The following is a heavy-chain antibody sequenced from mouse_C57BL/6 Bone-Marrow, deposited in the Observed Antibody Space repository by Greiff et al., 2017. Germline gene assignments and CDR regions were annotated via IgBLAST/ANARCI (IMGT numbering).Heavy chain of an antibody. Sequence: EVKLMESEGGLVQPGSSMKLSCTASGFTFSDYYMAWVRQVPEKGLEWVANINYDGSSTYYLDSLKSRFIISRDNAKNILYLQMSSLKSEDTATYYCARITTVVAKKIDYFDYWGQGTTLTVSS. J-gene: IGHJ2*01. CDR3: ARITTVVAKKIDYFDY. CDR2: INYDGSST. CDR1: GFTFSDYY. D-gene: IGHD1-1*01. V-gene: IGHV5-16*01.